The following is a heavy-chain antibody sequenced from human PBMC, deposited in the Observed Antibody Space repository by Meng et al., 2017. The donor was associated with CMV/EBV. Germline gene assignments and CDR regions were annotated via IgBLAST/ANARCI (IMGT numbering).Heavy chain of an antibody. CDR1: GFTFSSYA. CDR2: ISYDGSNK. J-gene: IGHJ4*02. V-gene: IGHV3-30*04. CDR3: ARERVVPAARPGYFDY. D-gene: IGHD2-2*02. Sequence: GGSLRLSCAASGFTFSSYAMHWVRQAPGKGLEWVAVISYDGSNKYYADSVKGRFTISRDNSKNTLYLQMNSLRAEGTAVYYCARERVVPAARPGYFDYWGQGTLVTVSS.